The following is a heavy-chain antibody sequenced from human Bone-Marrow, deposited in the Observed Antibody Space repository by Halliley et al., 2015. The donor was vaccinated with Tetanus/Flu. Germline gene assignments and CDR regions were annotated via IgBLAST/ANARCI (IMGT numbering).Heavy chain of an antibody. CDR1: GFSVSSNN. V-gene: IGHV3-53*01. D-gene: IGHD2-15*01. CDR2: IYYDGGT. Sequence: LRLSCAVSGFSVSSNNVNWVRQAPGKGLEWVSIIYYDGGTYYADSVKGRFTIPRDNSKNMLYLQINNLRVEDTAVYYCVGAGQGSSWGQGTLVTVSS. CDR3: VGAGQGSS. J-gene: IGHJ4*02.